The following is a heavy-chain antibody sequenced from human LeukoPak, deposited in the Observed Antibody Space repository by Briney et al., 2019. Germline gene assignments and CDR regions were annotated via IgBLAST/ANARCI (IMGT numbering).Heavy chain of an antibody. CDR3: AKGSGGWYNPHYFDY. V-gene: IGHV3-9*01. Sequence: GGSLRLSCAASGFTFVDYAMHWVRQAPGKGLEWVSGISRNSGSLAYADSVKGRFTMSRDNAKNSLYLQMSSLRAEDTALYYCAKGSGGWYNPHYFDYWGQGTLVTVSS. CDR1: GFTFVDYA. D-gene: IGHD6-19*01. J-gene: IGHJ4*02. CDR2: ISRNSGSL.